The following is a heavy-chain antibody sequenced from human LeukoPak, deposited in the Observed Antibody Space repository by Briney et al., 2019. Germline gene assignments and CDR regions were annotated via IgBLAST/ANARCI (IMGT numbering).Heavy chain of an antibody. V-gene: IGHV1-46*01. J-gene: IGHJ6*02. D-gene: IGHD6-19*01. CDR1: GYTFTCYY. CDR3: ARDVPYSSGWSYYYYYGMDV. Sequence: ASVKVSCKASGYTFTCYYMHWVRQAPGQGLEWMGIINPSGGSTNYAQKFQGRVTMTRDTSTSTVYMELSSLRSEDTAVYYCARDVPYSSGWSYYYYYGMDVWGQGTTVTVSS. CDR2: INPSGGST.